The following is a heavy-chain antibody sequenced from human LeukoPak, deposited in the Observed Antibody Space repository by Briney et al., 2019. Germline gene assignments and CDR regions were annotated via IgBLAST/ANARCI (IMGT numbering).Heavy chain of an antibody. CDR1: GGSFSGYY. J-gene: IGHJ3*02. CDR3: ARELGAAAI. D-gene: IGHD6-13*01. V-gene: IGHV4-34*01. Sequence: SETLSLTCAVYGGSFSGYYWSWIRQPPGKGLEWIGEINHSGSTNYNPSLNSRVTISVDTSMNQFSLKLSSVTAADTAVCYCARELGAAAIWGQGTMVTVSS. CDR2: INHSGST.